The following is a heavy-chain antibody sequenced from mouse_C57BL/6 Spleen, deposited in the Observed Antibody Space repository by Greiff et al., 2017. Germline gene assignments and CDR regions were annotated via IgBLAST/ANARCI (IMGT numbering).Heavy chain of an antibody. V-gene: IGHV2-9-1*01. CDR2: IWTGGGT. Sequence: QLMESGPGLVAPSQSLSITCTVSGFSLTSYAISWVRQPPGKGLEWLGVIWTGGGTNYNSALKSRLSISKDNSKSQVFLKMNSLQTDDTARYYCARKRDYSKGGYAMDYWGQGTSVTVSS. CDR1: GFSLTSYA. CDR3: ARKRDYSKGGYAMDY. D-gene: IGHD2-5*01. J-gene: IGHJ4*01.